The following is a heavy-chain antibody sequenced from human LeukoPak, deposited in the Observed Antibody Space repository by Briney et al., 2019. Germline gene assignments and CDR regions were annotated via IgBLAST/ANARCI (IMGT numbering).Heavy chain of an antibody. D-gene: IGHD5-18*01. V-gene: IGHV3-43*02. J-gene: IGHJ4*02. CDR2: ISGDGGST. Sequence: PGGSLRLSCAASGFTFDDYAMHWVRQAPGKGLEWVSLISGDGGSTYYADSVKGRFTISRDNGKNSLYLQMNSLRTEDTALYYCAKEKWIQLWLEGLDYWGQGTLVTVSS. CDR3: AKEKWIQLWLEGLDY. CDR1: GFTFDDYA.